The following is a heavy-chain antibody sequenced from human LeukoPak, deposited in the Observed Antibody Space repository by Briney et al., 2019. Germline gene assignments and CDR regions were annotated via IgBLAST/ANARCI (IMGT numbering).Heavy chain of an antibody. Sequence: PGGSLRLSCAASGLTLKKYIMSWVRQAPGKGLEWVANIKQDGSEKYYLDSLEGRFTISRDNAKNSVYLQINRLRAEDTAVYCCARRGTIAVPVFWFDPWGQGTLVIVSS. D-gene: IGHD6-19*01. CDR3: ARRGTIAVPVFWFDP. CDR1: GLTLKKYI. CDR2: IKQDGSEK. V-gene: IGHV3-7*01. J-gene: IGHJ5*02.